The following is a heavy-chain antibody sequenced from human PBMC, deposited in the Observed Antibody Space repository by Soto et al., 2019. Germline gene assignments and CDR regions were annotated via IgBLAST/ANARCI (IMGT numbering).Heavy chain of an antibody. J-gene: IGHJ4*02. Sequence: ELQVVESGGGLVQPGGSLRLSCSASGFTFGDYAMHWVRQAPGKGMEYVSSISHNGGRTSYAHSVTGRFTIARDNSKDTLYLLMSSVRVDDTAVYSCVKDRWIDYCGQGTLVTVSS. CDR1: GFTFGDYA. D-gene: IGHD1-1*01. CDR2: ISHNGGRT. CDR3: VKDRWIDY. V-gene: IGHV3-64D*08.